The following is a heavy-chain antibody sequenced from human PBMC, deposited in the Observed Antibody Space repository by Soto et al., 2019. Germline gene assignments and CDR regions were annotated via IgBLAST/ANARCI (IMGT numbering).Heavy chain of an antibody. CDR1: GFTFSSYA. V-gene: IGHV3-23*01. CDR2: ISGSGGST. D-gene: IGHD6-19*01. J-gene: IGHJ4*02. Sequence: GGSLRVSCAASGFTFSSYAMSWVRQAPWKGLEWVSAISGSGGSTYYADSVKGRFTISRDNSKNTLYLQMNSLRAEDTAVYYCAKDSFQWVASTTFDHWGQGTPVTVSS. CDR3: AKDSFQWVASTTFDH.